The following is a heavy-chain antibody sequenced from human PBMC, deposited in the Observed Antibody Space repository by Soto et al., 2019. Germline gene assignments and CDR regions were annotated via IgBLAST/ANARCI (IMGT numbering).Heavy chain of an antibody. V-gene: IGHV1-3*01. CDR2: INAGNGNT. CDR1: GYTFTSYA. CDR3: ARGPSQMVAKYSSGWGSRFAP. D-gene: IGHD6-19*01. Sequence: ASVKVSCKASGYTFTSYAMHWVRQAPGQRLEWMGWINAGNGNTKYSQKFQGRVTITRDTSASTAYMELSSLRSEDTAVYYCARGPSQMVAKYSSGWGSRFAPWGKGSLVTVAS. J-gene: IGHJ5*02.